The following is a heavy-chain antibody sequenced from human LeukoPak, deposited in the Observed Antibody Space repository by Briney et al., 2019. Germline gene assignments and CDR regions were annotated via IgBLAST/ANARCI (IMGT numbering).Heavy chain of an antibody. CDR2: ISYDGSNK. V-gene: IGHV3-30*18. CDR3: AKVPVASIAAAGYFDY. CDR1: GSTFSSYG. J-gene: IGHJ4*02. Sequence: GGSLRLSCAASGSTFSSYGMHWVRQAPGKGLEWVAVISYDGSNKYYADSVKGRFTISRDNSKNTLYLQMNSLRAEDTAVYYCAKVPVASIAAAGYFDYWGQGTLVTVSS. D-gene: IGHD6-13*01.